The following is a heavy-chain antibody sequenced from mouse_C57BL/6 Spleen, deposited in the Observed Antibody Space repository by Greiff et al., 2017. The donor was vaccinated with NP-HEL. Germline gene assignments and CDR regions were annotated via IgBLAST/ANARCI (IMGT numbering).Heavy chain of an antibody. CDR1: GYTFTDYY. CDR2: IYPGSGNT. V-gene: IGHV1-76*01. D-gene: IGHD2-4*01. CDR3: ARAGNYERAMDY. Sequence: QVQLQQSGAELVRPGASVKLSCKASGYTFTDYYINWVKQRPGQGLEWIARIYPGSGNTYYNEKFKGKATLTAEKSSSTAYMQLSSLTSEDSAVYFCARAGNYERAMDYWGQGTSVTVSS. J-gene: IGHJ4*01.